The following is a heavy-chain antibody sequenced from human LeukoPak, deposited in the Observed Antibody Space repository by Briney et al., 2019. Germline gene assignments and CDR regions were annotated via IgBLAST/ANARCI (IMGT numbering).Heavy chain of an antibody. CDR3: ARYSGYDSYWYFDL. CDR1: GGSISSSSYY. CDR2: IYYSGST. V-gene: IGHV4-39*01. Sequence: SETLSLTCTVSGGSISSSSYYWGWIRQPPGKGLEWIGSIYYSGSTYYSPSLESRVTISVDTSKNQFSLKLSSVTAADTAVYYCARYSGYDSYWYFDLWGRGTLVTVSS. J-gene: IGHJ2*01. D-gene: IGHD5-12*01.